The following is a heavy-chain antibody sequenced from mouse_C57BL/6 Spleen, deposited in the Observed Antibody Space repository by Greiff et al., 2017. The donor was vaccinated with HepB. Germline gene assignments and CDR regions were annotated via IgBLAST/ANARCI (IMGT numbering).Heavy chain of an antibody. CDR3: ARGGFDGYSYWYFDV. J-gene: IGHJ1*03. CDR1: GYTFTSYW. CDR2: IDPSDSYT. V-gene: IGHV1-59*01. Sequence: QVQLQQPGAELVRPGTSVKLSCKASGYTFTSYWMHWVKQRPGQGLEWIGVIDPSDSYTNYNQKFKGKATLTVDTSSSTAYMQLSSLTSEDSAVYYCARGGFDGYSYWYFDVWGTGTTVTVSS. D-gene: IGHD2-3*01.